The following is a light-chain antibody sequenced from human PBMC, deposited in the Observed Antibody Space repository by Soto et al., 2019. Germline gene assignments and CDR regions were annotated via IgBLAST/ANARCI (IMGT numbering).Light chain of an antibody. J-gene: IGKJ4*01. CDR3: QQRSNWTLT. CDR1: QSVRSY. CDR2: DAS. V-gene: IGKV3-11*01. Sequence: EIVLTQSPATLSLSPGERATLSVRASQSVRSYLAWFQQIPGHAPRILIYDASTRATGIPARFSGSGSGTEFTLTISSLEPEDFAVYYCQQRSNWTLTFGGGTKVDIK.